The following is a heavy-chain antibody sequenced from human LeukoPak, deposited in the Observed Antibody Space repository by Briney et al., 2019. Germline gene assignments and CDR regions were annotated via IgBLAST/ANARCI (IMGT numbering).Heavy chain of an antibody. D-gene: IGHD3-9*01. V-gene: IGHV4-31*03. CDR1: GGSIGNGGYY. J-gene: IGHJ5*02. CDR2: IHSSGNT. Sequence: NPSETLSLTCTVSGGSIGNGGYYGGWIRQPPGKGLEWIGYIHSSGNTYYRPSLQSRVIISVDTSKNQLSLSLSSVTAADTAVYYCATGYGSGWFDRWGQGTLVTVSS. CDR3: ATGYGSGWFDR.